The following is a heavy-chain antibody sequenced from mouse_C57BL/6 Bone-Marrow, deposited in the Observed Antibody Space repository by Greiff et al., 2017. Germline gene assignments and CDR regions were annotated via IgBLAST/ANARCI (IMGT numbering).Heavy chain of an antibody. J-gene: IGHJ2*01. CDR1: GFTFSDYG. CDR2: ISNLAYSI. Sequence: EVKLMESGGGLVQPGGSLKLSCAASGFTFSDYGMAWVRQAPRKGPEWVAFISNLAYSIYYADTVTGRFTISRENAKNTLYLEMSSLRSEDTAMYYGARGGTGYFDYWGQGTTLTVSS. CDR3: ARGGTGYFDY. D-gene: IGHD3-3*01. V-gene: IGHV5-15*01.